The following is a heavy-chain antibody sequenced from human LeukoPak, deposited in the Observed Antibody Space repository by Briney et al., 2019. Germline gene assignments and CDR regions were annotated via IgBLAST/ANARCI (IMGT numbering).Heavy chain of an antibody. J-gene: IGHJ4*02. D-gene: IGHD1-26*01. CDR3: ARVLGATSQTFDY. Sequence: ASVKVSCKASGYTFTSYDINWVRQATGQGLEWMGIINPSGGSTSYAQKFQGRVTMTRDTSTSTVYMELSSLRSEDTAVYYCARVLGATSQTFDYWGQGTLVTVSS. CDR1: GYTFTSYD. V-gene: IGHV1-46*01. CDR2: INPSGGST.